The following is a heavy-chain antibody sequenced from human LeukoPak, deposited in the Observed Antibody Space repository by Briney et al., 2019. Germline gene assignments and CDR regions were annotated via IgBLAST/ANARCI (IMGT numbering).Heavy chain of an antibody. CDR3: ARARSSYGYGDAFDI. J-gene: IGHJ3*02. CDR2: IHYGGSEK. D-gene: IGHD5-18*01. Sequence: GGSLRLSCAASGFTFRSHGMHWVRQAPGKGLEWVAFIHYGGSEKKYADSVKGRFTISRDNSKNTLYLQMNSLRAEDTAVYYCARARSSYGYGDAFDIWGQGTMVTVSS. V-gene: IGHV3-30*02. CDR1: GFTFRSHG.